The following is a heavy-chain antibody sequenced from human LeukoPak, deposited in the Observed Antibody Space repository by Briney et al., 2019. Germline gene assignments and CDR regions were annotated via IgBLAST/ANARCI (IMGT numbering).Heavy chain of an antibody. D-gene: IGHD3-22*01. CDR1: GGSISSYY. CDR2: IYYSGST. V-gene: IGHV4-59*01. CDR3: ARLGLSWNYYDSSGYWYYFDY. Sequence: SETPSLTCTVSGGSISSYYWSWIRQPPGRGLEWIGYIYYSGSTNYNPSLKSRVTISVDTSKNQFSLKLSSVTAADTAVYYCARLGLSWNYYDSSGYWYYFDYWGQGTLVTVSS. J-gene: IGHJ4*02.